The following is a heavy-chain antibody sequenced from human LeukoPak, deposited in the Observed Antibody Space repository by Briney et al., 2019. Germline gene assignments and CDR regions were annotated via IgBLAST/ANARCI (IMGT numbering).Heavy chain of an antibody. Sequence: SETLSLTCTVSGDSISSTSYYWDWIRQPPGKGLEWIGSIYYSGSTYYNPSLKSRVTISVDTSKNQFSLKLSSVTAADTAVYYCARRGYSSGWYGSWGQGTLVTVSS. V-gene: IGHV4-39*01. CDR2: IYYSGST. CDR3: ARRGYSSGWYGS. J-gene: IGHJ4*02. CDR1: GDSISSTSYY. D-gene: IGHD6-19*01.